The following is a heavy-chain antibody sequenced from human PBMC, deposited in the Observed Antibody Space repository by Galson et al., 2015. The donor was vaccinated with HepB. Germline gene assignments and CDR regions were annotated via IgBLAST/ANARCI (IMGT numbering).Heavy chain of an antibody. D-gene: IGHD6-19*01. Sequence: SGAEVKKPGESLKISCKVSGYTFTSQWIGWVRQMSGKGLEWMGIIYAGDSDTTYSPSFQGQVTISVDKSVNTAYLQWSSLKASDTAIYYCARGPGYSSGWFGFFDSWGQGTLVTVSS. CDR2: IYAGDSDT. V-gene: IGHV5-51*01. CDR1: GYTFTSQW. J-gene: IGHJ4*02. CDR3: ARGPGYSSGWFGFFDS.